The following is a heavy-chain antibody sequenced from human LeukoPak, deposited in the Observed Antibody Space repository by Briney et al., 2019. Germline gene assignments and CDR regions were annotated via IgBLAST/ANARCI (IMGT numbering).Heavy chain of an antibody. Sequence: SETLSLTCAVYGGSFSGYYWSWIRQPPRKGLEWIGEINHSGSTNYNPSLKSRVTISVDTSKNQFSLKLSSVTAADTAVYYCARGRKRCPFDYWGQGTLVTVSS. CDR2: INHSGST. CDR1: GGSFSGYY. CDR3: ARGRKRCPFDY. D-gene: IGHD1-14*01. V-gene: IGHV4-34*01. J-gene: IGHJ4*02.